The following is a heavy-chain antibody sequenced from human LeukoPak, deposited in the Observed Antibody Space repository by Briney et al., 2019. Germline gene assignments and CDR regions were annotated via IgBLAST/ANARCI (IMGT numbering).Heavy chain of an antibody. CDR1: GVPFSNYY. CDR2: INHSGYT. V-gene: IGHV4-34*01. CDR3: TRAVAGHPD. D-gene: IGHD6-19*01. Sequence: PLETLSLTCAVSGVPFSNYYWSWVRQSPTKGLEWIGEINHSGYTNYNPSLKSRVTISIDTSKNQFSLMVTSMTAADTGVYYCTRAVAGHPDWGQGTLVTVSS. J-gene: IGHJ4*02.